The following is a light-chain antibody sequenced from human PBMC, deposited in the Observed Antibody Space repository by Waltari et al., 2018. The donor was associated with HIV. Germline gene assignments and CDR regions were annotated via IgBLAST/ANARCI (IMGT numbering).Light chain of an antibody. V-gene: IGLV7-46*01. CDR2: DTE. Sequence: QAVVPQEPSLSVSPGGTVTVTCASFPCSFSRNHYVHWIQLKPGQAPRTLIYDTEKRHPWTAGRFSGSLVGGRAALTLSGALTDDEADYYCLLSFSGVRVFGGGTKLTV. CDR1: PCSFSRNHY. CDR3: LLSFSGVRV. J-gene: IGLJ3*02.